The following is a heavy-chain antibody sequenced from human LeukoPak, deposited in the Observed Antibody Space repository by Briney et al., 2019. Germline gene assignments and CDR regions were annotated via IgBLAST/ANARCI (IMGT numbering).Heavy chain of an antibody. CDR2: IYYSGST. D-gene: IGHD3-22*01. Sequence: SETLSLTCTVSGGSISSSSYYWGWIRQPPGKGLEWIGSIYYSGSTYYNPSLKSRVTISVDTSKNQFSLKLSSVTAADTAVYYCARHADYYDSSGYSLTGSGFDYWGQGTLVTVSS. CDR3: ARHADYYDSSGYSLTGSGFDY. CDR1: GGSISSSSYY. V-gene: IGHV4-39*01. J-gene: IGHJ4*02.